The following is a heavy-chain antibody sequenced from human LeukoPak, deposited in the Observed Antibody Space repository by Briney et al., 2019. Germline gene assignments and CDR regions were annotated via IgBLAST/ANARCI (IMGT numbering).Heavy chain of an antibody. D-gene: IGHD2-15*01. CDR1: GFTFSSYS. V-gene: IGHV3-21*01. J-gene: IGHJ3*02. Sequence: GGSLRLSCAASGFTFSSYSMNWVRQAPGKGLEWVSSISSSSSYIYYADSVKGRFTISRDNAKNSLYLQMNSLRAEDTAVYYCARPGIVVVVAATEGDAFDIWGQGTMVTVSS. CDR3: ARPGIVVVVAATEGDAFDI. CDR2: ISSSSSYI.